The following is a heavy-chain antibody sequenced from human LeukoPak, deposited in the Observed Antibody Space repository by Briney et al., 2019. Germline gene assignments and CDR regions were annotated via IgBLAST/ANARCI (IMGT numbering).Heavy chain of an antibody. Sequence: GGSLRLSCAASGVTFSSYGMHWVRQAPGKGLEWVALISSDGNDKLYGDSVKGRFTISRDDSKSTLYLQMNSLRAEDTAVYYCTTKVIRGNSGDDYDDWGQGTLVTVS. CDR3: TTKVIRGNSGDDYDD. V-gene: IGHV3-30*03. J-gene: IGHJ4*02. CDR1: GVTFSSYG. CDR2: ISSDGNDK. D-gene: IGHD5-12*01.